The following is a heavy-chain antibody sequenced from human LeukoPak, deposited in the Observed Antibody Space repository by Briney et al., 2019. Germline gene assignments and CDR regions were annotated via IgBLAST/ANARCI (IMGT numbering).Heavy chain of an antibody. Sequence: PSETLSLTCTVSGGSISSYYWSWIRQPPGKGLEWIGYIYYSGSTNYHPSLKSRVTISVDTSKNQFSLKLSSVTAADTAVYYCARVHRGYYYMDVWGKGTTVTVSS. V-gene: IGHV4-59*01. CDR2: IYYSGST. J-gene: IGHJ6*03. CDR3: ARVHRGYYYMDV. CDR1: GGSISSYY. D-gene: IGHD5-24*01.